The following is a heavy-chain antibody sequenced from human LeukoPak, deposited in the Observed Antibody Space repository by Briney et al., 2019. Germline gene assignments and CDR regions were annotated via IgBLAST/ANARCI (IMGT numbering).Heavy chain of an antibody. CDR3: ARDLWNFDY. D-gene: IGHD1-1*01. CDR1: GFTVSSNY. CDR2: INSDGSST. V-gene: IGHV3-74*01. Sequence: GGSLRLSCAASGFTVSSNYMSWVRHAPGKGLVWVSRINSDGSSTNYADSVKGRFTISRDNAKNTLYLQMNSLRVEDTAVYYCARDLWNFDYWGQGTLVTVSS. J-gene: IGHJ4*02.